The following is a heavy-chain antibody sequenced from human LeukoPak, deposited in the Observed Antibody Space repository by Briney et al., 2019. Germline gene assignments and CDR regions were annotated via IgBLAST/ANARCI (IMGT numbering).Heavy chain of an antibody. CDR1: GFTVSSNY. J-gene: IGHJ4*02. D-gene: IGHD3-22*01. Sequence: GGSLRLSCAASGFTVSSNYMSWVRQAPGKGLEWVSVIYSGGSTYYADSVKGRFTISRDNSKSTLYLQMSSLRAEDTAVYFCARMSVTMIVVVSYFDYWGQGTLVTVSS. CDR2: IYSGGST. V-gene: IGHV3-66*01. CDR3: ARMSVTMIVVVSYFDY.